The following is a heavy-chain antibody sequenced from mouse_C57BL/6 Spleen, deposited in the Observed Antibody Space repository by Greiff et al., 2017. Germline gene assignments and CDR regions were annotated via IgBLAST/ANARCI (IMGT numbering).Heavy chain of an antibody. CDR3: TPDYNNYPYYYAMDY. D-gene: IGHD2-5*01. J-gene: IGHJ4*01. V-gene: IGHV1-15*01. CDR1: GYTITDYE. CDR2: IDPETGGT. Sequence: QVQLQQSGAELVRPGASVTLSCKASGYTITDYEMHWVKQTTVHGLEWIGAIDPETGGTAYNPKFKGKAILTADKSSSTAYLELRSLTSEDSAVYYWTPDYNNYPYYYAMDYWGQGTSVTVSS.